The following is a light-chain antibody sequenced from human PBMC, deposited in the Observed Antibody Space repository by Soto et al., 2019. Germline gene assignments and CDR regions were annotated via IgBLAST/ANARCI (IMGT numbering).Light chain of an antibody. CDR1: QSISSW. V-gene: IGKV1-5*03. Sequence: DIQMTQSPSTLSASIGDRVTITCRASQSISSWLAWYQQKPGKAPKLLIYKASTLQSGVPSRFRGSGSGTEFTLTISSLQPDDFATYYCQHYNSYSGAFGQGTKVEFK. J-gene: IGKJ1*01. CDR3: QHYNSYSGA. CDR2: KAS.